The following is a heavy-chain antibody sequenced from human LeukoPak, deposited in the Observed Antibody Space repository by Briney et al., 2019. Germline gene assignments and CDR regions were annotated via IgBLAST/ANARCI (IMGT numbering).Heavy chain of an antibody. CDR1: GFSFTSYA. D-gene: IGHD1-1*01. J-gene: IGHJ5*01. Sequence: GGSLRLSCAASGFSFTSYAMNWVRQAPGKGLEWVSAISGSGRSTYSADSVRGRFTTSRDNSKNILYLQMNNLRGEDTAVYYCAKAGARGNVNWFDSWGQGTLVTVSS. CDR2: ISGSGRST. CDR3: AKAGARGNVNWFDS. V-gene: IGHV3-23*01.